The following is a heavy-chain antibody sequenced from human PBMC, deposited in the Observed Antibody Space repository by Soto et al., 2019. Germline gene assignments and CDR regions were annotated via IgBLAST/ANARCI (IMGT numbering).Heavy chain of an antibody. CDR3: ARPHYGSGTYYGMDV. CDR1: GGSISTYY. CDR2: IYYSGIA. Sequence: SETLSLTCTVSGGSISTYYWSWIRQPLGKGLEWIGYIYYSGIANYNPSLKSRVTISVDTSKNQFSLKLSSVTAADTAVYYCARPHYGSGTYYGMDVWGQGTTVTVSS. J-gene: IGHJ6*02. V-gene: IGHV4-59*08. D-gene: IGHD3-10*01.